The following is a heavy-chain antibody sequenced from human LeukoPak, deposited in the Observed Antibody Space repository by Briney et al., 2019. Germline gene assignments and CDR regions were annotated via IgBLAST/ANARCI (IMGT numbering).Heavy chain of an antibody. Sequence: ASMKVSCKASGYTFTGYGLSWVRQAPGQGLERMGWLSAYNGNANYAQRLQGRVTMTTDTSTSAAYMELRSLTSDDTAVYYCARWRSGSPHFDYWGQGTLVTVSS. D-gene: IGHD3-10*01. J-gene: IGHJ4*02. CDR2: LSAYNGNA. V-gene: IGHV1-18*01. CDR3: ARWRSGSPHFDY. CDR1: GYTFTGYG.